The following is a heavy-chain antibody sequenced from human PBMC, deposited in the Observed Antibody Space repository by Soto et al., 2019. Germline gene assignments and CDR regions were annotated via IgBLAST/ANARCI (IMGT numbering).Heavy chain of an antibody. CDR1: GGAFSTSD. CDR3: ARDPRSGWAHDASDV. V-gene: IGHV1-69*01. CDR2: IIPVFGAA. Sequence: QVHLVQSGAEVKMPGSSVRVSCASSGGAFSTSDIGWVRQAPGQGLEWMGGIIPVFGAANYAQKFKGRVTITADESTRTAYLEMSSLKSEDTATYYCARDPRSGWAHDASDVWGPGTFIIVSS. J-gene: IGHJ3*01. D-gene: IGHD3-22*01.